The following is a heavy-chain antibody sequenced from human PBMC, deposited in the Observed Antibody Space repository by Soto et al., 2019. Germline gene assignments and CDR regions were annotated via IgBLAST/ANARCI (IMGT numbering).Heavy chain of an antibody. CDR1: GGARSRDY. Sequence: NLFLNCTVVGGARSRDYWGRVQSNKGKGLEWIGYIYNSGSTTYNPSLESRVTISVDTSNNHFSLILRSVTAADTAFYYCAREAGRYSGYVGHFDSWGQGTLVTVSS. J-gene: IGHJ4*02. D-gene: IGHD5-12*01. V-gene: IGHV4-59*01. CDR2: IYNSGST. CDR3: AREAGRYSGYVGHFDS.